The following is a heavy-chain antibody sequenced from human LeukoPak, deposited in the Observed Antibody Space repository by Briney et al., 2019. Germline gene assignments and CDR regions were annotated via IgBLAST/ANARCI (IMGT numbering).Heavy chain of an antibody. D-gene: IGHD5-24*01. J-gene: IGHJ3*01. CDR3: ARGGQGDGYSADEAFDF. Sequence: SQTLSLTCVISGDSVASNSTACNWIRQSPSRGPEWLGRTYYRSKWYSDYALSVKSRITINPDTSKNQFSLQLNSVTPEDTAVYYCARGGQGDGYSADEAFDFWGQGTMVTVS. CDR1: GDSVASNSTA. V-gene: IGHV6-1*01. CDR2: TYYRSKWYS.